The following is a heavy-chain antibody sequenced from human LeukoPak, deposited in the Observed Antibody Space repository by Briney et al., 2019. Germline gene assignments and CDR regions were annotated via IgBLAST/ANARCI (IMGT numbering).Heavy chain of an antibody. V-gene: IGHV4-34*01. CDR2: INHSGST. CDR3: ARGRRLDAYYYYYMDV. CDR1: GGSFSGYY. Sequence: PSETLCLTCAVYGGSFSGYYWSWIRQPPGKGLEWIGEINHSGSTNYNPSLKSRVTISVDTSKNQFSLKLSSVTAADTAVYYCARGRRLDAYYYYYMDVWGKGTTVTVSS. D-gene: IGHD3-22*01. J-gene: IGHJ6*03.